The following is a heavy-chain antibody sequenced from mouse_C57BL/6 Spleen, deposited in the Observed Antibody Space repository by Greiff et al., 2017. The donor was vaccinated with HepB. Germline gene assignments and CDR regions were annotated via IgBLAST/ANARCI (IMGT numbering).Heavy chain of an antibody. V-gene: IGHV1-26*01. CDR3: ARGDYELYAMDY. CDR1: GYTFTDYY. Sequence: EVQLQQSGPELVKPGASVKISCKASGYTFTDYYMNWVKQSHGKSLEWIGDINPNNGGTSYNQKFKGKATLTVDKSSSTAYMELRSLTSEDAAVYYCARGDYELYAMDYWGQGTSVTVSS. D-gene: IGHD2-4*01. J-gene: IGHJ4*01. CDR2: INPNNGGT.